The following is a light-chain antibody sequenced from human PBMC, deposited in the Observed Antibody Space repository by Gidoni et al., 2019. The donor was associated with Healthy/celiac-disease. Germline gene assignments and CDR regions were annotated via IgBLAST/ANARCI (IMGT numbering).Light chain of an antibody. CDR1: QSVSSSY. Sequence: EIALTQSPGTLSLSPGERATLSCRASQSVSSSYLAWYQQKPGQAPRLLIYGASSRATGIPDRFSGSGSGTDFTLTINRLEPEDFAVYYCQQYGSSPFTFGPETKVDIK. J-gene: IGKJ3*01. CDR2: GAS. V-gene: IGKV3-20*01. CDR3: QQYGSSPFT.